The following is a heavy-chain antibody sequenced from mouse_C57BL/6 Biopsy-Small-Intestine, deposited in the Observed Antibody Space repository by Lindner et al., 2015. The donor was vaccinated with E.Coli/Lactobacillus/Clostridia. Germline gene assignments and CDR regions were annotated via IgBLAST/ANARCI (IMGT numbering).Heavy chain of an antibody. D-gene: IGHD1-1*02. CDR1: GGTFSTYS. Sequence: SVKVSCKASGGTFSTYSVTWVRQAPGQGLGWMGGIIPIFGTTNYAQKFQDRVTITADESTSTAYMELSSLRSEDTAVYYCAREHFTMMVDSYYGMDVWGQGTTVTVSS. CDR2: IIPIFGTT. J-gene: IGHJ1*01. V-gene: IGHV1S126*01. CDR3: AREHFTMMVDSYYGMDV.